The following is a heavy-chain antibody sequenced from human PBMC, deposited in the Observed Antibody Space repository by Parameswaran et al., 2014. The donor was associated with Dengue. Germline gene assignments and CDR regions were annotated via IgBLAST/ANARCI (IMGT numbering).Heavy chain of an antibody. Sequence: VRQAPGKGLEWIGYIYYSGSTYYNPSLKSRVTISVDTSKNQFSLKLSSVTAADTAVYYCASSPLRMSYFDYWGQGTL. CDR3: ASSPLRMSYFDY. J-gene: IGHJ4*02. V-gene: IGHV4-31*02. D-gene: IGHD4-17*01. CDR2: IYYSGST.